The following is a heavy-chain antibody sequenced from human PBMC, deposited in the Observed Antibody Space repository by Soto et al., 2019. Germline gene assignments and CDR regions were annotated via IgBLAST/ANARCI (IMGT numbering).Heavy chain of an antibody. CDR2: IIPLFGTA. CDR1: GGTFSNYA. J-gene: IGHJ4*02. Sequence: SVKVSCKSSGGTFSNYAISWVRQAPGQGLEWMGGIIPLFGTANYAQKFQGRVTITADESTRTAYMEVSSLRSEDTAVYFCTREAEYESSAYYYLYWGQGTPVTVSS. V-gene: IGHV1-69*13. CDR3: TREAEYESSAYYYLY. D-gene: IGHD3-22*01.